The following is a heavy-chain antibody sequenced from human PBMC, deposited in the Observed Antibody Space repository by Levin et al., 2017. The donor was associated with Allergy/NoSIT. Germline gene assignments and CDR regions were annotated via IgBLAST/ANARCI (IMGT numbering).Heavy chain of an antibody. CDR1: GFNVSNSY. Sequence: LSLTCVASGFNVSNSYMSWVRQAPGKGLEWVSIIYSGGSTYYADSVKGRFTISRDKSKNTLYLQMNSLRAEDTAVYYCARETLDYGDYYFDYWGQGTLVTVSS. J-gene: IGHJ4*02. D-gene: IGHD4-17*01. CDR2: IYSGGST. CDR3: ARETLDYGDYYFDY. V-gene: IGHV3-53*01.